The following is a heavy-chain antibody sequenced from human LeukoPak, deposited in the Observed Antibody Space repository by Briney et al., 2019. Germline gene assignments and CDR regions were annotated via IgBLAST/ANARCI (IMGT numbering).Heavy chain of an antibody. V-gene: IGHV3-23*01. J-gene: IGHJ4*02. CDR3: AKYTSGTSYRGLDQ. CDR1: GLTFSSSA. D-gene: IGHD3-10*01. Sequence: PGGSLRLSCAASGLTFSSSAMSWVRQAPGKGLEWVSTIIGSAVNTYYADSVKGRFTISRDDSKNTVYLQMNSLRAEDTAVYSCAKYTSGTSYRGLDQWGQGTLVTVSS. CDR2: IIGSAVNT.